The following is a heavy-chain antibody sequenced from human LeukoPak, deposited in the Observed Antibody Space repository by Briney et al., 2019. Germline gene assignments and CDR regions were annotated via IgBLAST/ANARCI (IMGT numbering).Heavy chain of an antibody. CDR3: ARDESVVPAAESEGFDY. J-gene: IGHJ4*02. D-gene: IGHD2-2*01. V-gene: IGHV1-2*02. CDR1: GYTFTGYY. Sequence: GASVKVSCKASGYTFTGYYMHWVRQAPRQGLEWMGWINPNSGGTNYAQKFQGRVTMTRDTSISTAYMELSRLRSDDTAVYYCARDESVVPAAESEGFDYWGQGTLVTVSS. CDR2: INPNSGGT.